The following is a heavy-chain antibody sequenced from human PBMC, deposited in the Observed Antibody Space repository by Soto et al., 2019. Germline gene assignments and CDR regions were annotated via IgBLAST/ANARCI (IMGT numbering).Heavy chain of an antibody. CDR2: INHSGST. V-gene: IGHV4-34*01. CDR1: GGSFSNYY. CDR3: VRHLPSSDRFELDS. D-gene: IGHD3-10*01. J-gene: IGHJ5*02. Sequence: SETLSLTCAVYGGSFSNYYCTWIRQPPGKGLEWIGEINHSGSTNYNPSLKSRVTMSVDTSKDQISLTLSSVTASDTAVYYCVRHLPSSDRFELDSWGQGALVTVPQ.